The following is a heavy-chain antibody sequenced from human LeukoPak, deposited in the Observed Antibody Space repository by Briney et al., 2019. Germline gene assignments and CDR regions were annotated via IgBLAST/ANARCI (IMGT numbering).Heavy chain of an antibody. CDR2: ISGSGGST. Sequence: GGSLRLSCAASGFTFSSYAMSWVRQAPGKGLEWVSAISGSGGSTYYADSVKGRFTISRDNSKNTLYLQMNSLRAEDTAVYYCAKEAGVYCSSTSCYEGAFDIWGQGTMVTVSS. CDR1: GFTFSSYA. J-gene: IGHJ3*02. V-gene: IGHV3-23*01. CDR3: AKEAGVYCSSTSCYEGAFDI. D-gene: IGHD2-2*01.